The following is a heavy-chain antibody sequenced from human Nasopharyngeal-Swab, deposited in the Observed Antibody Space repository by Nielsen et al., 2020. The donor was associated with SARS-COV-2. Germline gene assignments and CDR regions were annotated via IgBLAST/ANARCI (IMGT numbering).Heavy chain of an antibody. D-gene: IGHD2-15*01. Sequence: ESLKIPCAASGFRFSDSAIHWVRQASGKGLEWVGRIRSKGNNYATAYAASVKGRFIIFRDDPTNTAYLQMNSLKTEDTAVYYCTRCGGGCYSGRDYWGQGTLVTVSS. CDR2: IRSKGNNYAT. CDR1: GFRFSDSA. J-gene: IGHJ4*02. CDR3: TRCGGGCYSGRDY. V-gene: IGHV3-73*01.